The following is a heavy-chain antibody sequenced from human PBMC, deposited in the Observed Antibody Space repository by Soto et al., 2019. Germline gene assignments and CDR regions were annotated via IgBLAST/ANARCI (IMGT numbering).Heavy chain of an antibody. D-gene: IGHD3-10*01. Sequence: QVQLVQSGAEVKKPGASVKVSCKASGYTFTTFDINWVRQATGQGLEWMGWMSPNSGKTGYAQKFQGRVTMTRDTSITTAYMELSSLTSEDTAVYYCARGIGAGVDYWGQGTLVTVSS. CDR1: GYTFTTFD. V-gene: IGHV1-8*01. CDR2: MSPNSGKT. CDR3: ARGIGAGVDY. J-gene: IGHJ4*02.